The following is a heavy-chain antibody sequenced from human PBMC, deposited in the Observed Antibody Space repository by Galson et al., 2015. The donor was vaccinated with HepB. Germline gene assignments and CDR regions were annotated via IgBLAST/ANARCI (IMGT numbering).Heavy chain of an antibody. V-gene: IGHV3-48*01. CDR3: ARDRWSDY. CDR2: IGSSSSTI. Sequence: SLRLSCAASGFTFSSYGMNWVRQAPGKGLEWVSYIGSSSSTIYYADSVKGRFTISRDNAKNSLYLQMNSLRAEDTAVYYCARDRWSDYWGQGTLVTVSS. D-gene: IGHD1-1*01. J-gene: IGHJ4*02. CDR1: GFTFSSYG.